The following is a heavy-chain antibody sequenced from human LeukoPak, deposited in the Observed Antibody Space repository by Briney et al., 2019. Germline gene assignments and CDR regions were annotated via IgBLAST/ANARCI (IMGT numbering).Heavy chain of an antibody. Sequence: GGSLRLSCAASGFTFSSYAMSWVRQAPGKGLEYVSDNSGNGGRTYYANSVKGRFTISRDNSKNTVFLQMGSLRTEDMAVYYCARGEPDCAGDCPYWYLDLWGRGTLVTVSS. D-gene: IGHD2-21*02. CDR1: GFTFSSYA. V-gene: IGHV3-64*01. J-gene: IGHJ2*01. CDR2: NSGNGGRT. CDR3: ARGEPDCAGDCPYWYLDL.